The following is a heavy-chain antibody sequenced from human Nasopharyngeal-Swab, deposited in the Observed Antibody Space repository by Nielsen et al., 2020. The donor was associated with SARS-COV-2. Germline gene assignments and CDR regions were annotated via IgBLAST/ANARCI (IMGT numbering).Heavy chain of an antibody. D-gene: IGHD3-10*01. CDR2: IGISGSPK. J-gene: IGHJ4*02. CDR3: ARDVQRGFDS. V-gene: IGHV3-48*03. CDR1: GERFTNYE. Sequence: GGSLKISCAVKGERFTNYEIHWVRQAPGKGLEWVSYIGISGSPKYYADSVKGRFTISRDNAKNSLSLQMNSLRAEDTAVYYCARDVQRGFDSWGQGTLVTVSS.